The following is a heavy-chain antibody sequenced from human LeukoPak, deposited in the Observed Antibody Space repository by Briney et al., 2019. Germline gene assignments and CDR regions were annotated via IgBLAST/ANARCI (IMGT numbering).Heavy chain of an antibody. CDR1: GFTFSSYT. J-gene: IGHJ4*02. D-gene: IGHD1-26*01. CDR3: AKGGSYSPTIHYFDY. CDR2: ITSSSSYI. V-gene: IGHV3-21*04. Sequence: PGGSLRLSCAASGFTFSSYTMNWVRQAPGKGPEWVSSITSSSSYIYYADSVKGRFTISRDNAKNSLYLQMNSLRAEDMALYYCAKGGSYSPTIHYFDYWGQGTLVTVSS.